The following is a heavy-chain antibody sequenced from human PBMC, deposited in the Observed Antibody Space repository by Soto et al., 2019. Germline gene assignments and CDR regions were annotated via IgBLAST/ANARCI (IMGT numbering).Heavy chain of an antibody. Sequence: ASVKVSCKASGYTFTGYYMHWVRQAPGQGLEWMGWINPNSGGTNYAQKFQGRVTMTRDTSISTAYMELSRLRSDDTAVYYCARRTKIAAAGYYYYGMDVWGKGTTVTVSS. CDR1: GYTFTGYY. CDR2: INPNSGGT. CDR3: ARRTKIAAAGYYYYGMDV. D-gene: IGHD6-13*01. J-gene: IGHJ6*04. V-gene: IGHV1-2*02.